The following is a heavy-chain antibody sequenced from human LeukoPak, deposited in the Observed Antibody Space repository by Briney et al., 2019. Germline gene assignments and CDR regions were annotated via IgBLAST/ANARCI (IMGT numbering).Heavy chain of an antibody. Sequence: ASVKVSCKASGYTFTSYGISWVRQAPGQGLEWMGGISAYNGNTNYAQKLQGRVTMTTDTSTSKDYMELRSLRSDDTAVYYCARVLRRITMVRGVNNDYWGQGTLVTVSS. CDR3: ARVLRRITMVRGVNNDY. J-gene: IGHJ4*02. V-gene: IGHV1-18*01. D-gene: IGHD3-10*01. CDR1: GYTFTSYG. CDR2: ISAYNGNT.